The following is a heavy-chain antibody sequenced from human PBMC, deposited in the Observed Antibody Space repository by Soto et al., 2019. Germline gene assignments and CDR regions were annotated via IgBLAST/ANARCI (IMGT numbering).Heavy chain of an antibody. V-gene: IGHV4-30-2*01. CDR1: GGSISSGGYS. J-gene: IGHJ4*02. Sequence: SETLSLTCAVSGGSISSGGYSWSWIRQPPGKGLEWIGYIYHSGSTYYNPSLKSRVTISVDRSKNQFSLKLSSVTAADTAVYYCARRTGKWLDFDYWGQGTLVIVSS. CDR2: IYHSGST. CDR3: ARRTGKWLDFDY. D-gene: IGHD3-22*01.